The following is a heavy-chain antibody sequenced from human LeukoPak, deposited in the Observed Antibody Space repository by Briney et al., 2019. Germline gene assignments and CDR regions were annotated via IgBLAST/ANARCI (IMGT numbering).Heavy chain of an antibody. D-gene: IGHD3-16*02. Sequence: SSETLSLTCAVYGGSFSGYYWSWIRQPPGKGLEWIGEINHSGSTNYNPSLKSRVTISVDTSKNQFSLKLSSVTAADTAVYYCARGIIDWSSTKYYFDYWGQGTLVTVSS. V-gene: IGHV4-34*01. J-gene: IGHJ4*02. CDR3: ARGIIDWSSTKYYFDY. CDR2: INHSGST. CDR1: GGSFSGYY.